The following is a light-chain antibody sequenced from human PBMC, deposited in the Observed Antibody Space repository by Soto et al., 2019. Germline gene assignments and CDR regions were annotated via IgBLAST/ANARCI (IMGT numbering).Light chain of an antibody. J-gene: IGKJ5*01. CDR2: DAS. Sequence: EIVLTQSPATLSLSPGERATLSCRASQSVSSYLAWYQQKPGQAPRLLIYDASNRATGIPARFSGSGSGTDVTVTISSLEPEDFAVYYCQQRINWPPITFGQGTRLEIK. CDR1: QSVSSY. CDR3: QQRINWPPIT. V-gene: IGKV3-11*01.